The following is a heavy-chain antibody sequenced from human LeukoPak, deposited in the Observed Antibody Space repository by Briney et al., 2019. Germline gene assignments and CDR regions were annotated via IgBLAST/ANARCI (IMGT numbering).Heavy chain of an antibody. CDR3: AFTQRIVVVPAAIAPSDY. J-gene: IGHJ4*02. CDR1: GFTFSSYA. CDR2: ISGSGGST. V-gene: IGHV3-23*01. Sequence: GGSLRLSCAASGFTFSSYAMSWVRQAPGKGLEWVSAISGSGGSTYYADSVKGRFTISRDNSKNTLYLQMNSLRAEDTAVYYCAFTQRIVVVPAAIAPSDYWGQGTLVTVSS. D-gene: IGHD2-2*02.